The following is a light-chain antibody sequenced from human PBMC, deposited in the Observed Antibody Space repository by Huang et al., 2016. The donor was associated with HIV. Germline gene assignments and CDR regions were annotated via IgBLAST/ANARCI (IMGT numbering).Light chain of an antibody. CDR2: AAS. Sequence: DIQMTQSPSSLSASVGDRVTITCRACQGISNSLAWYQQNPGKAPTLLLSAASRLESGVPSRVGGSGSGTEYTLTINSLQPEDFATYHCQQYYITPYSFGQGTKLEIK. CDR1: QGISNS. J-gene: IGKJ2*01. V-gene: IGKV1-NL1*01. CDR3: QQYYITPYS.